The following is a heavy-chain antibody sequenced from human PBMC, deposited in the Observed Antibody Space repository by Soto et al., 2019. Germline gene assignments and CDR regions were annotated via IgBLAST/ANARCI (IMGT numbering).Heavy chain of an antibody. CDR2: MNPNSGNT. CDR1: GYTFTSYD. D-gene: IGHD3-3*01. Sequence: GASVKVSCKASGYTFTSYDINWVRQATGQGLEWMGWMNPNSGNTGYAQKFQGRVTMTRNTSISTAYMELSSLRSEDTAVYYCARVPKPFYDFWSGPPRWFDPWGQGTLVTVSX. CDR3: ARVPKPFYDFWSGPPRWFDP. J-gene: IGHJ5*02. V-gene: IGHV1-8*01.